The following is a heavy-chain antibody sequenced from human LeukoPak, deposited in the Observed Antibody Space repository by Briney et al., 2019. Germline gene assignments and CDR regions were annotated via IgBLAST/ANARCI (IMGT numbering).Heavy chain of an antibody. J-gene: IGHJ4*02. CDR3: AKDTHYGGKGAWYFDY. V-gene: IGHV3-30*02. D-gene: IGHD4-23*01. Sequence: AGGSLRLSCAASGFTFSSYGMHWVRQAPGKGLQWLAFIRYDGSNKYYADSVKGRFTISRDISKNTLYLQMNSLRAEDTAVYYCAKDTHYGGKGAWYFDYWGQGTLVTVSS. CDR2: IRYDGSNK. CDR1: GFTFSSYG.